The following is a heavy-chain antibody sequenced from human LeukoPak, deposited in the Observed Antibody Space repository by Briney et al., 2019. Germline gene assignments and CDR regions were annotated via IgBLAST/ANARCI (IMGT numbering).Heavy chain of an antibody. Sequence: EGSLRLSCAASGFTFSSYAMSWVRQAPGKGLEWVSAISGSGGSTYYADSVKGRFTISRDNSKNTLYLQMNSLRADDTAVYYCARVGSSRGWFDPWGHGTLVTVSS. D-gene: IGHD3-10*01. V-gene: IGHV3-23*01. CDR1: GFTFSSYA. CDR2: ISGSGGST. CDR3: ARVGSSRGWFDP. J-gene: IGHJ5*02.